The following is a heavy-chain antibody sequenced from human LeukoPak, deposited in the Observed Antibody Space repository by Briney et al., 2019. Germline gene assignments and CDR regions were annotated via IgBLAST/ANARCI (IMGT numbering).Heavy chain of an antibody. CDR2: ISYDGSNK. CDR1: GFTFSSYG. CDR3: AKDLVGGSMDV. D-gene: IGHD1-26*01. V-gene: IGHV3-30*18. Sequence: GGSLRLSCAASGFTFSSYGMHWVRQAPGKGLEWVAVISYDGSNKYYADSVKGRFTISRDNSKNTLYLQMNSLRAEDTAVYYRAKDLVGGSMDVWGQGTTVTVSS. J-gene: IGHJ6*02.